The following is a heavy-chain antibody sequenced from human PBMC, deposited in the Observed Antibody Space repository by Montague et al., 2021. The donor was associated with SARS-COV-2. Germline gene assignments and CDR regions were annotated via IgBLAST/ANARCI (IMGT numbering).Heavy chain of an antibody. CDR2: ISGSGGST. D-gene: IGHD1-1*01. V-gene: IGHV3-23*01. CDR3: AKVTRGPYPSRETTVPRSRYYYYYGMDV. Sequence: SLRISWPASGFTFSSYAMSWVRQAPGKGLEWVSAISGSGGSTYYADSVKGRFTISRDNSKNTLYLQMNSLRAEDTAVYYCAKVTRGPYPSRETTVPRSRYYYYYGMDVWGQGTTVTVSS. CDR1: GFTFSSYA. J-gene: IGHJ6*02.